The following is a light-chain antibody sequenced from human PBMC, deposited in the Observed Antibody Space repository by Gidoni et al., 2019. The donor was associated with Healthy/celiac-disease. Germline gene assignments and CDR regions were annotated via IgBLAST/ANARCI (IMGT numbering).Light chain of an antibody. CDR1: QSVSSY. J-gene: IGKJ1*01. V-gene: IGKV3-11*01. CDR2: DAS. Sequence: EIVLTQSPDTLSLSPGERATLSCRASQSVSSYLAWYQQKPGQAPRLLIYDASNRAPGIPARFSGSGSGTDFPLTISSLEPEDFAVYYCQQRSNWPPTWTFGQGTKVEIK. CDR3: QQRSNWPPTWT.